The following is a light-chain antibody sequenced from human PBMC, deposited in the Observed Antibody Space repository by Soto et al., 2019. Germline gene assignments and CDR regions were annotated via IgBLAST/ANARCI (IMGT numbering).Light chain of an antibody. CDR2: GNS. J-gene: IGLJ1*01. CDR1: SSNIGAGYD. CDR3: QSYGNSLRGYV. V-gene: IGLV1-40*01. Sequence: QSVLTQPPSVSGAPGQRVTISCTGSSSNIGAGYDVHWYQQLPGTAPKLLIYGNSNRPSGVPDRFSGSKSGTSASLAITGLQAEDEADYCCQSYGNSLRGYVFGTGTKLTVL.